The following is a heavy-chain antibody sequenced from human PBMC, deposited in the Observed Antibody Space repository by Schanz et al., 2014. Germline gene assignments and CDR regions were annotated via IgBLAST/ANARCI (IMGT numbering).Heavy chain of an antibody. CDR1: GFTFSSYG. Sequence: VQLLESGGGLVQPGGSLRLSCAASGFTFSSYGMHWFRQPAGKGLEWVAVIWNNGVTKYYADSVKGRFTISRDNSKNTLYLQMNSLRAEDTAVYYCARDRGYCSGGSCLTVDYWGQGTLVTVSS. CDR2: IWNNGVTK. CDR3: ARDRGYCSGGSCLTVDY. V-gene: IGHV3-33*08. D-gene: IGHD2-15*01. J-gene: IGHJ4*02.